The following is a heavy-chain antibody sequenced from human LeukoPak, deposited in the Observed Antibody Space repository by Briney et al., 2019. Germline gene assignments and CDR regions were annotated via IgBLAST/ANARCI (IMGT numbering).Heavy chain of an antibody. CDR3: ARYRSGSISYGMDV. J-gene: IGHJ6*02. CDR1: GGSISSYY. CDR2: IYYSGST. D-gene: IGHD3-10*01. V-gene: IGHV4-59*08. Sequence: PSETLSLTCTVAGGSISSYYWSWIRQPPGKGLEWIGYIYYSGSTNYNPSLKSRVTISVDTSKNQFSLKLSSVTAADTAVYYCARYRSGSISYGMDVWSQGTTVTVSS.